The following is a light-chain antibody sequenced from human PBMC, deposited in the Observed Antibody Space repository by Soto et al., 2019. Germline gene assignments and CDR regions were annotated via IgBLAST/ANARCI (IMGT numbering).Light chain of an antibody. J-gene: IGKJ2*01. CDR2: GAS. V-gene: IGKV3-20*01. Sequence: EIVLTQSPGTLSLSPGERATLSCRASQSVSSNYIAWYQQNPGQAPRLLIYGASTRATGIPDRFSGSGSGTDFTLTISRLEPEDFAGYFCQQYGRSPPFAFGQGPRVDIK. CDR3: QQYGRSPPFA. CDR1: QSVSSNY.